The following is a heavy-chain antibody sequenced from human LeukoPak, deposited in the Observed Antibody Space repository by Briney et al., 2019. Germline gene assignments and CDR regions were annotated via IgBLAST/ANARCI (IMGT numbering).Heavy chain of an antibody. V-gene: IGHV4-61*02. Sequence: SQTLSLTCTVSGDSVSSGTHYWSWVRQPAGNGLEWIGRVAPSGSISYNPSLTSRVIISVDTSKNHFSLRLNSVTATDTAVYYCATYRSALSYGMDVWGRGTTVTVS. CDR2: VAPSGSI. CDR1: GDSVSSGTHY. J-gene: IGHJ6*02. CDR3: ATYRSALSYGMDV. D-gene: IGHD6-6*01.